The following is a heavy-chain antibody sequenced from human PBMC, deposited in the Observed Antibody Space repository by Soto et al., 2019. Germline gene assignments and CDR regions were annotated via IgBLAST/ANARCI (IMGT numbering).Heavy chain of an antibody. Sequence: SETLSLTCTVSGGSISSSSYYWGWIRQSPGKGLEWIGNIYYSGSTYYNPSLKSRVTISVDTSKNQFSLKLSSVTAADTAVYSCASRHTSRSYNWFDSWGQGTQVTVSS. V-gene: IGHV4-39*01. D-gene: IGHD1-26*01. CDR1: GGSISSSSYY. CDR2: IYYSGST. CDR3: ASRHTSRSYNWFDS. J-gene: IGHJ5*01.